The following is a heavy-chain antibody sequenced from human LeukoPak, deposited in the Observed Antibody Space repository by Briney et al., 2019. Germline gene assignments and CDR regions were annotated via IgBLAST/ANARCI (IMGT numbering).Heavy chain of an antibody. CDR3: ARGRTGFDP. J-gene: IGHJ5*02. V-gene: IGHV4-59*11. Sequence: SETLSLTCTVSGGSISSHYWSWIRQPPGKGLEWIGYIYYSGSTSYNPSLKSRVTISADTSNNQFSLKLSSVSAADTAVYYCARGRTGFDPWGQGTQVTVSS. D-gene: IGHD1-1*01. CDR1: GGSISSHY. CDR2: IYYSGST.